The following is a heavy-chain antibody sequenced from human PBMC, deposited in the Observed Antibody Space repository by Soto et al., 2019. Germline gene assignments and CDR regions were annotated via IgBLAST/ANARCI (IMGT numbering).Heavy chain of an antibody. CDR3: VREGTRISPQGYITAAGHFDR. CDR1: GFSITSDEYF. V-gene: IGHV4-30-4*01. CDR2: IFHSGNT. J-gene: IGHJ4*02. D-gene: IGHD6-25*01. Sequence: LTCTFPGFSITSDEYFWSLIRQSPERGLEWIGFIFHSGNTFNNPSLSGRASLSVDTSKNQFSLTLSSVTAADTAVYYCVREGTRISPQGYITAAGHFDRWGQGALVTVSS.